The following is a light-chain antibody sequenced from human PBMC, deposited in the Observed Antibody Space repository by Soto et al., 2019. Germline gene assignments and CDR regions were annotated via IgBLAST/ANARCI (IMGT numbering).Light chain of an antibody. Sequence: TQSTATLPSCAGERASVYCRASQSVSRYLAWYQQRPGQAPRLLIHDASNRATGIPARFSGSGSGKDCSLAISSLESEDFAVYYSQEDKGRPQTFGPGTKVDI. V-gene: IGKV3-11*01. CDR2: DAS. CDR1: QSVSRY. CDR3: QEDKGRPQT. J-gene: IGKJ1*01.